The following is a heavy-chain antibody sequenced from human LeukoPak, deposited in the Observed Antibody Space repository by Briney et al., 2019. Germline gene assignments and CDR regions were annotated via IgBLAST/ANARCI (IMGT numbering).Heavy chain of an antibody. V-gene: IGHV3-53*04. D-gene: IGHD1-1*01. Sequence: PGGSLRLSCAASGFTVISNNMNWVRQAPGKRLQWVSVIYSGGTTYYADSVKGRFTFSRHNSKNTLYLQMTSLRPEDTAVYYCARGHNHYYYGMDVWGQGTTVTVSS. CDR3: ARGHNHYYYGMDV. J-gene: IGHJ6*02. CDR2: IYSGGTT. CDR1: GFTVISNN.